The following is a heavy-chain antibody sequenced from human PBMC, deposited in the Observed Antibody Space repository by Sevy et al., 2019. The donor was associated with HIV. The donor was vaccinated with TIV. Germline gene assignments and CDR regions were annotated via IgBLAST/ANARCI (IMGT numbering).Heavy chain of an antibody. D-gene: IGHD3-22*01. CDR2: ISGSGGST. CDR1: GFTFSSYA. V-gene: IGHV3-23*01. Sequence: GGSLRFSCAASGFTFSSYAMSWVRQAPGKGLEWVSAISGSGGSTYYADSVKGRFTISRDNSKNTLYLQMNSLRAEDTAVYYCVKDIRYYYDSSGYSGYFDYWGQGTLVTVSS. CDR3: VKDIRYYYDSSGYSGYFDY. J-gene: IGHJ4*02.